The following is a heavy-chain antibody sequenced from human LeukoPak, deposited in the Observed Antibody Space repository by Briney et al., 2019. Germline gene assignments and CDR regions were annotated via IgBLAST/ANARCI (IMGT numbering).Heavy chain of an antibody. J-gene: IGHJ4*02. CDR2: IYYSGST. CDR3: AGQPGPSEVSPIGLLDY. CDR1: GGSISRSSYY. V-gene: IGHV4-39*01. Sequence: SETLSLTCPLSGGSISRSSYYWGWIRQPPGKGLEWIGSIYYSGSTYYNPSLKSRVTISVDTSKNQFSLKLSSVTAADTAVFYCAGQPGPSEVSPIGLLDYWGQGTLVTVSS. D-gene: IGHD3-22*01.